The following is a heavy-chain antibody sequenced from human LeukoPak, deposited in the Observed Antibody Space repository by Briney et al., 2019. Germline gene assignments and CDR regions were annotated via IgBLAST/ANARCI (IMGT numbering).Heavy chain of an antibody. V-gene: IGHV1-8*01. D-gene: IGHD3-22*01. J-gene: IGHJ4*02. CDR3: ATTYGSSGYYFVY. Sequence: ASVKVSCKASGYTFTSYDINWVRQATGQGLEWMGWMNPNSGNTGYAQKFQGRVTMTRNTSISTAYMELSSLRSEDTAVYYCATTYGSSGYYFVYWGQGTLVTVSS. CDR2: MNPNSGNT. CDR1: GYTFTSYD.